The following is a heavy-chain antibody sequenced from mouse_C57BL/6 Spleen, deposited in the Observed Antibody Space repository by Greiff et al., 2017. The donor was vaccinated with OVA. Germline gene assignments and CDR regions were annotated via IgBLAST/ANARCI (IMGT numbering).Heavy chain of an antibody. Sequence: EVKLVESGGGLVKPGGSLKLSCAASGFTFSSYTMSWVRQTPEKRLEWVATISGGGGNTYYPDSVKGRFTISRDNAKNTLYLQMSSLRSEDTALYYCARRSISDIYYAMDYWGQGTSVTVSS. J-gene: IGHJ4*01. CDR1: GFTFSSYT. V-gene: IGHV5-9*01. CDR2: ISGGGGNT. CDR3: ARRSISDIYYAMDY.